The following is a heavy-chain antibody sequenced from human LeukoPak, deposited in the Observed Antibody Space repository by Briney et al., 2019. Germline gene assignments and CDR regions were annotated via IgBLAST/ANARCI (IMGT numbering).Heavy chain of an antibody. V-gene: IGHV3-48*03. J-gene: IGHJ4*02. D-gene: IGHD2-15*01. CDR2: ISSSGSTI. Sequence: PGGSLRLSCAASGFTFSSYEMNWVRRAPGKGLEWVSYISSSGSTIYYADSVKGRFTISRDNAKNSLYLQMNSLRAEDTAVYYCVQESSSLLRSYFDYWGQGTLVTVSS. CDR3: VQESSSLLRSYFDY. CDR1: GFTFSSYE.